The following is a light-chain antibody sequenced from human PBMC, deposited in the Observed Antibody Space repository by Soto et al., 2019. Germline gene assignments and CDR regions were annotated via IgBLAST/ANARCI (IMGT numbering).Light chain of an antibody. CDR2: DAS. Sequence: DIQMTQSPSSLSASVGDRVTITCRASQSISSYLNWYQQKPGKAPKLLIYDASSLESGVPSRFSGSGSGTEFTLTISSLQPDDIATYYCQQYDNLLTFGGGTKVDIK. J-gene: IGKJ4*01. V-gene: IGKV1-33*01. CDR3: QQYDNLLT. CDR1: QSISSY.